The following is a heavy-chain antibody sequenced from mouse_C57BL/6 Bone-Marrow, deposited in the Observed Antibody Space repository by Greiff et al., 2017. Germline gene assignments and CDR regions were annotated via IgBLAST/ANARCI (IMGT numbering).Heavy chain of an antibody. Sequence: QVQLQQSGAELVKPGASVKMSCKASGYTFTSYCMHWVKQRPGRGLEWIGRIVPNSGGTKYNEKFKSKATLTVDKSSSTAYMQLSSLTSEDSAVYCWAREGRVITTHLDYWGQGTTLTVSS. CDR2: IVPNSGGT. V-gene: IGHV1-72*01. CDR1: GYTFTSYC. CDR3: AREGRVITTHLDY. D-gene: IGHD1-3*01. J-gene: IGHJ2*01.